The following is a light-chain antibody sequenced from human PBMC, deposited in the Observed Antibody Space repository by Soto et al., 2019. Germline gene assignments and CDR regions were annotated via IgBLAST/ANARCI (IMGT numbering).Light chain of an antibody. Sequence: EITVTQSPATLSVSTGERATLSCRASQSVRTNLAWYQQKPGQAPRLVIYAASTRASGVPARFSGSGSGTEFTLTISSVQSEDFAVYYCQQYDRWWTFGQGTKVDI. CDR1: QSVRTN. V-gene: IGKV3D-15*01. J-gene: IGKJ1*01. CDR2: AAS. CDR3: QQYDRWWT.